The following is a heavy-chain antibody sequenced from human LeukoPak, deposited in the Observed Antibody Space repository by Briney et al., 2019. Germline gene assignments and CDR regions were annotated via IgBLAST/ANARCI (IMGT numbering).Heavy chain of an antibody. CDR1: GFTFSSYW. J-gene: IGHJ4*02. Sequence: GGSLRLSCAASGFTFSSYWMSWVRQAPGKGLEWVANIKQDGSEKYYVDSVKGRFTISRDNAMNSLYLQMNSLRAEDTAVYYCARRTYCGGDCYYEDYWGQGTLVTVSS. V-gene: IGHV3-7*03. CDR3: ARRTYCGGDCYYEDY. CDR2: IKQDGSEK. D-gene: IGHD2-21*02.